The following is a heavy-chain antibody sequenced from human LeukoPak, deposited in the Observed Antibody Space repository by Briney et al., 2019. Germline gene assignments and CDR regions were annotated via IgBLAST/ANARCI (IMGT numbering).Heavy chain of an antibody. D-gene: IGHD6-19*01. CDR2: ISSSSSYI. V-gene: IGHV3-21*01. CDR1: GFTFSSYS. J-gene: IGHJ2*01. Sequence: GGSLRLSCAASGFTFSSYSMNWVRQAPGKGLEWVSSISSSSSYIYYADSVKGRFTISRDNAKNSLYLQMNSLRAEDTAVYYCAKRIFDFAVAGEENFDVWGRGTLVTVSS. CDR3: AKRIFDFAVAGEENFDV.